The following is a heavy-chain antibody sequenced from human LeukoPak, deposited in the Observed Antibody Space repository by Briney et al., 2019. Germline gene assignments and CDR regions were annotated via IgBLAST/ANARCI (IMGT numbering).Heavy chain of an antibody. CDR3: ARDSGSGNNDY. CDR2: ISAGNGNT. CDR1: GYTFTSYA. J-gene: IGHJ4*02. D-gene: IGHD1-26*01. Sequence: GASVKVSCKASGYTFTSYAIHWVRQAPGQRLEWMGWISAGNGNTKYSQNFQGRVTFISNTSATTAFMELSSLRSEDAAVYYCARDSGSGNNDYWGQGTLDTVSS. V-gene: IGHV1-3*01.